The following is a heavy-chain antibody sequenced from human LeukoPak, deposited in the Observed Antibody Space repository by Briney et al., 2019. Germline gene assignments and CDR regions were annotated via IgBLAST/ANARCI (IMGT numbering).Heavy chain of an antibody. CDR2: ISWNSGSI. V-gene: IGHV3-53*01. CDR3: ARGPSGYHNT. D-gene: IGHD5-12*01. Sequence: GGSLRLSCAASGFTVSSNYMSWVRQAPGKGLEWVSGISWNSGSIGYADSVKGRFTISRDNSKNTLYLQMNSLRAEDTAVYYCARGPSGYHNTGGQGTLVTVSS. CDR1: GFTVSSNY. J-gene: IGHJ4*02.